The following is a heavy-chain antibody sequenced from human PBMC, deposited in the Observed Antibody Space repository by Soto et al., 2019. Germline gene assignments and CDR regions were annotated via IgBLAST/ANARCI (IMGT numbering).Heavy chain of an antibody. CDR3: ATSYGSGIPAFEY. CDR2: VIPMLSMS. Sequence: QVQLVQSGAEVKKPGSSVKVSCKASGDTFSYYSVHWVRQAPGLALEWMGRVIPMLSMSNYAQKFKGRVTISADKSTSTAFMVLSSLRSEGTAMYYCATSYGSGIPAFEYWGQGALVTVSS. V-gene: IGHV1-69*02. CDR1: GDTFSYYS. D-gene: IGHD3-10*01. J-gene: IGHJ4*02.